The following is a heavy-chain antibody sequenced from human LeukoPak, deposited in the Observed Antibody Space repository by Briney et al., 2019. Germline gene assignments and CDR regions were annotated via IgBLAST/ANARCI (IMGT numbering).Heavy chain of an antibody. V-gene: IGHV1-8*02. J-gene: IGHJ4*02. CDR3: ARGSLLRYFDWLLSPPGY. CDR2: MNPNSGNT. Sequence: ASVKVFCKASGYTFTGYYMHWVRQAPGQGLEWMGWMNPNSGNTGYAQKFQGRVTMTRNTSISTAYMELSSLRSEDTAVYYCARGSLLRYFDWLLSPPGYWGQGTLVTVSS. D-gene: IGHD3-9*01. CDR1: GYTFTGYY.